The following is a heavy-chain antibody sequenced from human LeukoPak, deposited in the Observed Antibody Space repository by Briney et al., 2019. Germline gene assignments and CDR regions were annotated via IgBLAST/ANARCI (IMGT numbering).Heavy chain of an antibody. Sequence: GGSLRLSCAASGFHFTTYWMGWVRQAPGKGLEWVANIKQDGSNKYYADSVKGRFTISRDNSKNTLYLQMNSLRAEDTAVYYCAKAREIVVVPARAYQEMDYFDYWGQGTLVTVSS. V-gene: IGHV3-7*01. J-gene: IGHJ4*02. CDR3: AKAREIVVVPARAYQEMDYFDY. CDR1: GFHFTTYW. D-gene: IGHD2-2*01. CDR2: IKQDGSNK.